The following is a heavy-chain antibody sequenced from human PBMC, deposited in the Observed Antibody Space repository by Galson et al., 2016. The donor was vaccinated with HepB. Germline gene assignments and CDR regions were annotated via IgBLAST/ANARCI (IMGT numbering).Heavy chain of an antibody. CDR2: IDPSDSQT. CDR3: AGGRWNDAEFDS. Sequence: QSGAEVKKPGESLRISCQGSAYTFSTYWINWVRQMPGKGLEWMGSIDPSDSQTYYSPSFQGHVTISGDKSISAAYLQWSSLKASDTATYYWAGGRWNDAEFDSGGQGTQVTVSS. V-gene: IGHV5-10-1*01. J-gene: IGHJ4*02. D-gene: IGHD1-1*01. CDR1: AYTFSTYW.